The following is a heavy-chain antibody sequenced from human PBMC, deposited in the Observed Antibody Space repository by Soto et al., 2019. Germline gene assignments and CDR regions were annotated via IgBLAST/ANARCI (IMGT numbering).Heavy chain of an antibody. CDR1: GYGFSISW. CDR2: VFPGDSDT. Sequence: PGESLKISCKASGYGFSISWLAWVRHSPGKGLEWMGIVFPGDSDTRYSPSFRGQVTLSADTSTSTAFLQWNRLRASETGIYYCAKHVVNWGAPYYFDSWGQGTLVTVSS. J-gene: IGHJ4*02. D-gene: IGHD3-16*01. CDR3: AKHVVNWGAPYYFDS. V-gene: IGHV5-51*01.